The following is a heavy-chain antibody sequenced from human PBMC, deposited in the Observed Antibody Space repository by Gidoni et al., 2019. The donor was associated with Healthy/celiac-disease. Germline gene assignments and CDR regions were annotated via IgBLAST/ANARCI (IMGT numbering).Heavy chain of an antibody. V-gene: IGHV4-34*01. CDR3: ARARGPYYYDSSPSRGFDY. CDR1: GGSFSGSY. D-gene: IGHD3-22*01. J-gene: IGHJ4*02. CDR2: INHSGST. Sequence: QVQLQQWGAGLLKPSETMSLTCAVYGGSFSGSYWSWIRQPPGKGLEWIGEINHSGSTNYNPSLKSRVTISVDTSKNQFSLKLSSVTAADTAVYYCARARGPYYYDSSPSRGFDYWGQGTLVTVSS.